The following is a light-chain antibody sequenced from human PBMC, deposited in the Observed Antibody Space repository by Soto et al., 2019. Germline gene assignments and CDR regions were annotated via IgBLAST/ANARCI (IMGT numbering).Light chain of an antibody. CDR2: DAS. J-gene: IGKJ2*02. CDR1: QGVSSY. CDR3: QQRRGT. Sequence: EIVLTQSPATLSLSPGERATLSCTASQGVSSYLAWYQQKPGQAPRLLIYDASIRATGIPARFSGSGSGTDFTLTISGLEPEDFAVYYCQQRRGTFGQGTKLEI. V-gene: IGKV3-11*01.